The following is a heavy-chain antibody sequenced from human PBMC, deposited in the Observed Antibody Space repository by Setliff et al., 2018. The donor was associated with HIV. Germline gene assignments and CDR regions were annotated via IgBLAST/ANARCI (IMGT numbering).Heavy chain of an antibody. Sequence: PSETLSLTCSISGGSVTSYLWHWFRQPPGKGLEWIGYIYYTGITDNNPSLEGRVTISVDTSNNQFSLELSSVTAADTAVYYCARKSTLRYYYGSGSLDAFDIWGQGTKVTVSS. D-gene: IGHD3-10*01. CDR1: GGSVTSYL. J-gene: IGHJ3*02. CDR3: ARKSTLRYYYGSGSLDAFDI. V-gene: IGHV4-59*02. CDR2: IYYTGIT.